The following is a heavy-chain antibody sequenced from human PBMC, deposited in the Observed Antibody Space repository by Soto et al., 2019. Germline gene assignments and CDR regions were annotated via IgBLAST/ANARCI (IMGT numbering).Heavy chain of an antibody. CDR3: ARERFQVISDGMDV. D-gene: IGHD2-21*01. Sequence: GASVKVSCKASGYTFTGYYVHWVREAPGQGLEWMGWINPETGGTSYAQKFQGRVTLFRDTSINTAYLELSSLRFDDAAVYFCARERFQVISDGMDVWGQGTTVTVSS. V-gene: IGHV1-2*02. J-gene: IGHJ6*02. CDR2: INPETGGT. CDR1: GYTFTGYY.